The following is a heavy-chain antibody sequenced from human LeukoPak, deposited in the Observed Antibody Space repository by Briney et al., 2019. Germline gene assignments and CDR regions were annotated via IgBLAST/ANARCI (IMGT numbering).Heavy chain of an antibody. CDR1: GFTFSSYY. J-gene: IGHJ4*02. CDR2: INRDGSII. CDR3: VRGDGFILDY. V-gene: IGHV3-74*01. D-gene: IGHD5-24*01. Sequence: GGSLRLSCAASGFTFSSYYMHWVRQAPGKGLVWVSYINRDGSIIRYSDSVKGRFTISRDNAKNTVYLQMNSLRAEDTAVYYCVRGDGFILDYWGQGTLVTVSS.